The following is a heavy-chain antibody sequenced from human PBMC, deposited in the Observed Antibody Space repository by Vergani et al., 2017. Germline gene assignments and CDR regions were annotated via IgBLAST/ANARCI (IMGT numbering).Heavy chain of an antibody. J-gene: IGHJ6*02. D-gene: IGHD6-19*01. CDR2: IYSGGRT. CDR3: ARDSGASGWHLGYYYYGMDV. Sequence: EVQLVESGGGLVQPGGSLRLSCAASGFTVSSNYMSWFRQAPGKGLEWFSVIYSGGRTYYADPVKGRFTISRHNSKNTLYLKMNSLSAEDTAVYYCARDSGASGWHLGYYYYGMDVWGQGTTVTVSS. CDR1: GFTVSSNY. V-gene: IGHV3-53*04.